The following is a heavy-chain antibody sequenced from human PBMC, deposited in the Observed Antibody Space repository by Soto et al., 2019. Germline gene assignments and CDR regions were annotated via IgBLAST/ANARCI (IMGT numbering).Heavy chain of an antibody. CDR2: IYTSGTT. D-gene: IGHD1-1*01. V-gene: IGHV4-4*07. CDR1: GGSISSYY. Sequence: SETLSLTCSVSGGSISSYYWTWIRQPAGKGMEWIGRIYTSGTTNYNPSLESRVTMSVDTSKNQFSLRLSSVTAADTAVYYCARGGGSTGTTYYFDYWGQGTLVTVSS. CDR3: ARGGGSTGTTYYFDY. J-gene: IGHJ4*02.